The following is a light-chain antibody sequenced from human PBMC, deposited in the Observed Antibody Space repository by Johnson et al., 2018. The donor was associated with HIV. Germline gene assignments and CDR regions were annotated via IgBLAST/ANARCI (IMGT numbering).Light chain of an antibody. Sequence: QAVLTQPPSVSAAPGQKVTISCSGSNSNIGNNYVSWYQQLPGTAPKLLIYDNNKLPSGIPDRFSGSKSGTSATLGITGLQTGDEANYYCGTWDSSLSGVFGTGTKVTVL. V-gene: IGLV1-51*01. CDR1: NSNIGNNY. J-gene: IGLJ1*01. CDR3: GTWDSSLSGV. CDR2: DNN.